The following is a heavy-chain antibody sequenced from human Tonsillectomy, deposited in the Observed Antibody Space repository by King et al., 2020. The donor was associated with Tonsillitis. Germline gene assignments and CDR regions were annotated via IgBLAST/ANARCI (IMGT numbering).Heavy chain of an antibody. CDR3: ARSTDIVAVVAPIPYGMDV. Sequence: QLVQSGAEVKKPGASVKVSCKASGYTFTSYYILWVRQAPGQGLEWMGKIDPVDGSIDYAQKFQGRVTLTRETSTSTVYMDLRSLSYEDTAVYYCARSTDIVAVVAPIPYGMDVWGQGTTVIVSS. CDR1: GYTFTSYY. V-gene: IGHV1-46*01. J-gene: IGHJ6*02. D-gene: IGHD2-15*01. CDR2: IDPVDGSI.